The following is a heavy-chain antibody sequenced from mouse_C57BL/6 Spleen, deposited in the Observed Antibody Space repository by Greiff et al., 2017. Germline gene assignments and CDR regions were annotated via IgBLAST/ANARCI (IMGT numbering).Heavy chain of an antibody. V-gene: IGHV1-82*01. Sequence: QVQLQQSGPELVKPGASVKISCKASGYAFSSSWMNWVKQRPGKGLEWIGRIYPGDGDTNYNGKFKGKATLTADKSSSTAYMQLSSLTSEDSAVYVCAREGLTTVVANFDYWGQGTTLTVSS. D-gene: IGHD1-1*01. J-gene: IGHJ2*01. CDR2: IYPGDGDT. CDR3: AREGLTTVVANFDY. CDR1: GYAFSSSW.